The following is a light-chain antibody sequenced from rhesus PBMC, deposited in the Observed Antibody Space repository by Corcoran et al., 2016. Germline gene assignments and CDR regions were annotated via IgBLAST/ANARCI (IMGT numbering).Light chain of an antibody. V-gene: IGKV1S12*01. CDR2: AAS. CDR3: QHYYDNPRT. CDR1: QNIYSN. J-gene: IGKJ1*01. Sequence: DIQMTQSPSALSASVGDRVTISCRASQNIYSNLAWYQQKPGKTPKLLIYAASSLQTGIPSRFSGSGSGTDFTHTLSSLQPEDSAAYYCQHYYDNPRTFGQGTKVEIK.